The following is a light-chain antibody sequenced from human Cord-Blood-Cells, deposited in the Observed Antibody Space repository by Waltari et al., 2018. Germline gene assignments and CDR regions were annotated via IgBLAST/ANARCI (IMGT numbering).Light chain of an antibody. CDR2: DVS. CDR3: SSYTSSSTLT. Sequence: QSALDRPPSQSGSPGQSITTHFADTTRHSGGYNCLSWYQHHPGKAPKLIIYDVSNRPSGVSNRFSGSKSGNTASLTISGLQAEDEADYYCSSYTSSSTLTFGQGTK. CDR1: TRHSGGYNC. V-gene: IGLV2-14*03. J-gene: IGLJ3*02.